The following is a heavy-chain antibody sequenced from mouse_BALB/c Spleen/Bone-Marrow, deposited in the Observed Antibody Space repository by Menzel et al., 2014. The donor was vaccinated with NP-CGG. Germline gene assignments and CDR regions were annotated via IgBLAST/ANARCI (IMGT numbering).Heavy chain of an antibody. Sequence: VKLVESGAELVRPGASVKLSCKASGYSFTSYWMNWVKQRPGHGLEWIGMIHPSDTETRLNQRFKDEATLTVDKSSSTAYMQLNSPTSEDSAVYYCARLEGNYGSTFAYWGQGTLVTVSA. CDR1: GYSFTSYW. V-gene: IGHV1-61*01. J-gene: IGHJ3*01. CDR2: IHPSDTET. D-gene: IGHD1-1*01. CDR3: ARLEGNYGSTFAY.